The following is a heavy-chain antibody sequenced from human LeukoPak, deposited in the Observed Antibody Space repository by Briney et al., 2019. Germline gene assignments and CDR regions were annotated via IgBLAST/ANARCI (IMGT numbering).Heavy chain of an antibody. J-gene: IGHJ4*02. V-gene: IGHV3-74*01. Sequence: RGSLRLSCAASGFTFRNYCMHCVRRAPGKGLVWVSRINIVGGGTNYADSVKGRFTISRDNAKNTLYLQMNSLRPEDTAVYYCSREGYSSAYVAYWGQGTLVTVSS. CDR1: GFTFRNYC. CDR2: INIVGGGT. D-gene: IGHD6-19*01. CDR3: SREGYSSAYVAY.